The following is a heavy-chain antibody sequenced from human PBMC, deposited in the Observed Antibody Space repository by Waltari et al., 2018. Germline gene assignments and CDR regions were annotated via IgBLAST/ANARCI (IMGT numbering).Heavy chain of an antibody. V-gene: IGHV3-72*01. Sequence: EVQLVESGGGLVQPGGSLRLSCAASGFIFSDHYMDWVRQAPGKGLEWVGRTGNKATSYTTQYAASVKGRFTISRDDSKNSLFLQMNSLKNEDTAVYYCARSKRGSLDYWGQGTLVTVSS. J-gene: IGHJ4*02. CDR2: TGNKATSYTT. CDR1: GFIFSDHY. D-gene: IGHD5-12*01. CDR3: ARSKRGSLDY.